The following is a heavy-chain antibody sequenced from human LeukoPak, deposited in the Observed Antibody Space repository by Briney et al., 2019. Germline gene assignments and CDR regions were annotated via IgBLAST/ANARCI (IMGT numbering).Heavy chain of an antibody. J-gene: IGHJ4*02. V-gene: IGHV3-74*01. CDR1: GFTFSNYW. Sequence: GGSLRLSCAASGFTFSNYWMHWVRQAPGKGLVWVSRINSDGINTSYADSVKGRFTISRDNAKNTLNLQMNSLRAEDTAVYYCAKDLRTRGARYFDYWGQGTLVTVSS. CDR2: INSDGINT. D-gene: IGHD3-10*01. CDR3: AKDLRTRGARYFDY.